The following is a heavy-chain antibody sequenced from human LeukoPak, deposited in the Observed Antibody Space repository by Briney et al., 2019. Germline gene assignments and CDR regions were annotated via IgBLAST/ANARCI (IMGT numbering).Heavy chain of an antibody. CDR3: AKDQSIVVVVAAATPDY. D-gene: IGHD2-15*01. V-gene: IGHV3-30*18. J-gene: IGHJ4*02. CDR1: GFTFSSYG. CDR2: ISYDGSNK. Sequence: PGGSLRLSCAASGFTFSSYGMHWVRQAPGKGLEWVAVISYDGSNKYYADSVKGRFTIPRDNSKNTLYLQMNSLRAEDTAVYYCAKDQSIVVVVAAATPDYWGQGTLVTVSS.